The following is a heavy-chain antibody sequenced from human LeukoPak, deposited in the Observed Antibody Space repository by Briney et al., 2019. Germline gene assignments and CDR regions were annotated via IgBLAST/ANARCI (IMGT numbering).Heavy chain of an antibody. CDR2: INHSGST. V-gene: IGHV4-34*01. D-gene: IGHD3-10*01. Sequence: SETLSLTCAVYGGSFSGYYWSWIRQPPGKGLEWIGEINHSGSTNYNPSLKSRVTISVDTSKNQFSLKLSSVTAADTAVYYCARDYYCSGSYWGQGTLVTVSS. CDR1: GGSFSGYY. CDR3: ARDYYCSGSY. J-gene: IGHJ4*02.